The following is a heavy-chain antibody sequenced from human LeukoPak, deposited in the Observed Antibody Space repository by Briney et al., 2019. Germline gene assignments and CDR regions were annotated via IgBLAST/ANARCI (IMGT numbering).Heavy chain of an antibody. J-gene: IGHJ4*02. V-gene: IGHV3-66*01. D-gene: IGHD5-24*01. CDR3: ARDRDEMATTDY. CDR2: IYSGGST. CDR1: GFTVSSNY. Sequence: GGSLRLSCAASGFTVSSNYMSWVRQAPGKGLEWVSVIYSGGSTYYADSVKGRFTISRDNSKNTLYLQMNSLRAEDTAVYYCARDRDEMATTDYWGQGTLVTVSS.